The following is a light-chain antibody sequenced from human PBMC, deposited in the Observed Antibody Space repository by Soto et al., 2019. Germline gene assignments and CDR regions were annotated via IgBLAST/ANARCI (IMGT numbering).Light chain of an antibody. V-gene: IGKV3-11*01. CDR3: QQRINWPRT. Sequence: EIVLTQSPGTLSLSPGERATLSCMASQSVSTFLAWYQQKPGQAPRLLIYDASNRASGIPARFSGSGSGTDFTLTISSLEPEDFAAYYCQQRINWPRTFGQGTKVDIK. CDR1: QSVSTF. CDR2: DAS. J-gene: IGKJ1*01.